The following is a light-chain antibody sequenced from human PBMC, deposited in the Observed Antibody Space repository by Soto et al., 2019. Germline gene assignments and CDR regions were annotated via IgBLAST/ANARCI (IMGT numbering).Light chain of an antibody. CDR2: DAS. CDR1: QSISSW. V-gene: IGKV1-5*01. CDR3: QQYNSYPLT. Sequence: DIQMTQSPSTLSASLGDRVTITCRASQSISSWFAWYQQKPGKAPKLLIYDASSLESGVPSRFRGIGSGTEFTLTISSLQPDDLETYYCQQYNSYPLTFGGGTKVDIK. J-gene: IGKJ4*01.